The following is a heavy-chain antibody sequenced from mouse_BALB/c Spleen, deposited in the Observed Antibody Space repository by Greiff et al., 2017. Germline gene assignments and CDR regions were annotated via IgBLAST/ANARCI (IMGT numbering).Heavy chain of an antibody. Sequence: EVMLVESGGGLVKPGGSLKLSCAASGFTFSSYAMSWVRQTPEKRLEWVATISSGGSYTYYPDSVKGRFTISRDNAKNTLYLQMSSLKSEDTAMYYCTRDRGYGPWFAYWGQGTLVTVSA. CDR3: TRDRGYGPWFAY. J-gene: IGHJ3*01. D-gene: IGHD3-1*01. CDR1: GFTFSSYA. V-gene: IGHV5-6-4*01. CDR2: ISSGGSYT.